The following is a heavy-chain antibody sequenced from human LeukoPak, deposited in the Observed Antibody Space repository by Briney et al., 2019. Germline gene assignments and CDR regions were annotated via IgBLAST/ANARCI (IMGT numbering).Heavy chain of an antibody. J-gene: IGHJ5*02. CDR1: GGSISSYY. D-gene: IGHD3-10*01. V-gene: IGHV4-59*01. CDR3: ARSMVRPIIWWFDH. Sequence: SETLSLTCTVSGGSISSYYWSWIRQPPGKGLEWIGYIYYSGSTNYNPSLKSRVTISVDTSKNQFSLKLSSVTAADTAVYYCARSMVRPIIWWFDHWGQGTLVTVSS. CDR2: IYYSGST.